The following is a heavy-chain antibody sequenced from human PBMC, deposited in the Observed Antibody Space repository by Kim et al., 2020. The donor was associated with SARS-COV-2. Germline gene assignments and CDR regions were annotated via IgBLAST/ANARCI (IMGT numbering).Heavy chain of an antibody. J-gene: IGHJ3*02. CDR3: ARGSSWTNDAFDI. V-gene: IGHV1-69*01. D-gene: IGHD6-13*01. Sequence: AQKFQGRVTINADESTSTAYMELSSLRSEDTAVYYCARGSSWTNDAFDIWGQGTMVTVSS.